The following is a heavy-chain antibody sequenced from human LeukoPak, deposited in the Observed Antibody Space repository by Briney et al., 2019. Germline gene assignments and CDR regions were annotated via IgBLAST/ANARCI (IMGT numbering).Heavy chain of an antibody. Sequence: GGSLRLSCAASGFTFNTYSMNWVRQAPGKGLEWVSYISSSSSTIYYADSVRGRFTISRDNAKNSLYLQMNSLRAEDTALYYCARTTTNAPLYWGQGTLVTVSS. CDR3: ARTTTNAPLY. CDR1: GFTFNTYS. V-gene: IGHV3-48*01. D-gene: IGHD1-1*01. CDR2: ISSSSSTI. J-gene: IGHJ4*02.